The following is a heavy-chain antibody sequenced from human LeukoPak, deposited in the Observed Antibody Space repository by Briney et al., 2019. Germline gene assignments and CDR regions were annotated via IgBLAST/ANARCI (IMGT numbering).Heavy chain of an antibody. CDR3: AKDGYSSSWYTDY. Sequence: SETLSLTCSVSGGFVSSTSYYWSWIRQPAGKGLEWIGRIYTSGSTNYNPSLKSRVTISVDTSKNQFSLKLSSVTAADTAVYYCAKDGYSSSWYTDYWGQGTLVTVSS. D-gene: IGHD6-13*01. CDR1: GGFVSSTSYY. V-gene: IGHV4-61*10. J-gene: IGHJ4*02. CDR2: IYTSGST.